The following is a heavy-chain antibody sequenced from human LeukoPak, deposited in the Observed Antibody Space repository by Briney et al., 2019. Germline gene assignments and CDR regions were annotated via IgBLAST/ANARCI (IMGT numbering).Heavy chain of an antibody. CDR2: IRYDGSNK. Sequence: PGGSLRLSCAASGFTFSSYGMHWVRQAPGKGLEGVAFIRYDGSNKYYADSVKGRFTISRDNSKNTLYLQMNSLRAEDTAVYYCAKDRTTVTTGGVDYWGQGTLVTVSS. CDR3: AKDRTTVTTGGVDY. J-gene: IGHJ4*02. CDR1: GFTFSSYG. D-gene: IGHD4-17*01. V-gene: IGHV3-30*02.